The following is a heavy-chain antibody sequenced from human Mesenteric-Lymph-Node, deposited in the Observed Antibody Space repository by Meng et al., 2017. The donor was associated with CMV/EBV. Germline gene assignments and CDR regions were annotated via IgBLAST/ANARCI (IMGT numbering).Heavy chain of an antibody. CDR1: GFTFGDYA. V-gene: IGHV3-49*04. D-gene: IGHD6-19*01. J-gene: IGHJ4*02. CDR2: IRSKIYGGTT. CDR3: TRTGYISGWYGRVEHYFDH. Sequence: GGPLRLSCTTSGFTFGDYAVSWVRQAPGKGLEWVGLIRSKIYGGTTENAASVKGRFTISRDDSEAIAYLQMNSLGSEDTGVYYCTRTGYISGWYGRVEHYFDHWGQGTLVTVSS.